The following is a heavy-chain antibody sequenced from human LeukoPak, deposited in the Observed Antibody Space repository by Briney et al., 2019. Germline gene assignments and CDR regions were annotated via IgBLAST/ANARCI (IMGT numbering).Heavy chain of an antibody. J-gene: IGHJ4*02. CDR2: IYRSGST. Sequence: PSQTLSLTCTVSGGSLSSDSYYGSWIRQPAGKGLEWIGRIYRSGSTNYNPSLKSRVTISVDTSKNQLSLKLSSVTAADTAVYYCARVLGDIVVVPAAIGFDYWGQGTLVTVSS. CDR3: ARVLGDIVVVPAAIGFDY. V-gene: IGHV4-61*02. CDR1: GGSLSSDSYY. D-gene: IGHD2-2*01.